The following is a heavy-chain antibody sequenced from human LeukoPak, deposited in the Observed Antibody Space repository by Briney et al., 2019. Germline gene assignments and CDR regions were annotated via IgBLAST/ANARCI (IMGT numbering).Heavy chain of an antibody. CDR1: GYTFTDYY. CDR3: ARDFRALQRRFLDELNDY. CDR2: VNPNSGGT. J-gene: IGHJ4*02. D-gene: IGHD3-3*01. Sequence: ASVKVSCKASGYTFTDYYLHWVRQAPGQGLEWMGWVNPNSGGTNYAQKFQGRVAMTRDTSISTAYMELSRLRSDDTAVYYCARDFRALQRRFLDELNDYWGQGTLVTVSS. V-gene: IGHV1-2*02.